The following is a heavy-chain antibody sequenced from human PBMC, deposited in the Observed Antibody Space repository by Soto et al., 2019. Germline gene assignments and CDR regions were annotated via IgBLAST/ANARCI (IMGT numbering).Heavy chain of an antibody. CDR2: RDVTVAV. V-gene: IGHV4-31*03. CDR3: ARLSIATNNDKRVEP. J-gene: IGHJ5*02. Sequence: SETLSLTCSVSGAALNSGHYYWSWIRHVPGKGLEWIGHRDVTVAVDYNPSLRDRITIAQDTSERQFSLSLRLVTAADTAGYYCARLSIATNNDKRVEPWGQGALVT. CDR1: GAALNSGHYY. D-gene: IGHD3-3*02.